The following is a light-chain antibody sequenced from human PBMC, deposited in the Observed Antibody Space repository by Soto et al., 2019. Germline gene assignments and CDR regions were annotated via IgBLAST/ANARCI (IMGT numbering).Light chain of an antibody. CDR3: QQTSASPRT. CDR2: GAS. J-gene: IGKJ3*01. V-gene: IGKV1-12*01. Sequence: KLTPAAPSVGESVRSRWTPNYRASRDISNSLAWYQQTPGTAPKPLLRGASSLHRGVSSRFSGGGAGTEFTLTISSLQPEDFATYYCQQTSASPRTFGQGTNVDI. CDR1: RDISNS.